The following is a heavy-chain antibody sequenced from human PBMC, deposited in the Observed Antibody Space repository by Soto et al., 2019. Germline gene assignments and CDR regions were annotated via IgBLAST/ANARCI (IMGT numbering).Heavy chain of an antibody. CDR3: ARDRSSWIPNWFDP. J-gene: IGHJ5*02. Sequence: ASMKVSCKASGYTFTGYYMHWVRQAPGQGLEWMGWINPNSGGTNYAQKFQGRVTMTRDTSISTAYMELSRLRSDDTAVYYCARDRSSWIPNWFDPWGQGTLVTVSS. CDR2: INPNSGGT. CDR1: GYTFTGYY. V-gene: IGHV1-2*02. D-gene: IGHD6-13*01.